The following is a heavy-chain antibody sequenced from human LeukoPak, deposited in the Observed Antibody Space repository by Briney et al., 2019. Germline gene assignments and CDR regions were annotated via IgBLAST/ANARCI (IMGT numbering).Heavy chain of an antibody. V-gene: IGHV6-1*01. CDR3: GRSLRGAYLGALDY. J-gene: IGHJ4*02. Sequence: SQTLSLTCAISGDSVPNYSAAREWIRQSPSRGLEWLGRTYYRSRWYTDYAPSVRSRVTISADTSKNQFSLQLNSVSPEDTAMYYCGRSLRGAYLGALDYWGQGTLVTASS. CDR1: GDSVPNYSAA. D-gene: IGHD7-27*01. CDR2: TYYRSRWYT.